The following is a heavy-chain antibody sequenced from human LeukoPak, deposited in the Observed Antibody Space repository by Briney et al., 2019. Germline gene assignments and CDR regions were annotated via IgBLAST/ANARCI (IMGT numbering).Heavy chain of an antibody. D-gene: IGHD3-10*01. CDR3: ARANGTEWFGDPALFDY. CDR1: GGSVSSGSYY. Sequence: SETLSLTCTVSGGSVSSGSYYWSWIRQPPGKGLEWIGYIYYSGSTNYNPSLKSRVTISVDTSKNQFSLKLSSVTAADTAVYYCARANGTEWFGDPALFDYWGQGTLVTVSS. V-gene: IGHV4-61*01. CDR2: IYYSGST. J-gene: IGHJ4*02.